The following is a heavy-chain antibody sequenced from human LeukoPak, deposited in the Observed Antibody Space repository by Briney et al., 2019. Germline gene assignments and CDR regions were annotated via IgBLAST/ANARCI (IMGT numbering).Heavy chain of an antibody. CDR1: LASITSYY. Sequence: SETLSLTCTLSLASITSYYWGWGRQPPGEGLEWIGYIYYRGNTNYNPSLKSRITMSLHTSMKQSSRKLTSVTAAYTAVYYCASSIFMNYYFNFWGQASLVTVSS. D-gene: IGHD3-16*01. CDR2: IYYRGNT. V-gene: IGHV4-59*01. CDR3: ASSIFMNYYFNF. J-gene: IGHJ4*02.